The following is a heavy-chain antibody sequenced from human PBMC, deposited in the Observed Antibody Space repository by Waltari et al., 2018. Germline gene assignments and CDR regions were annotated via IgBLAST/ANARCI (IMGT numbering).Heavy chain of an antibody. D-gene: IGHD3-10*01. J-gene: IGHJ5*02. V-gene: IGHV1-69-2*01. CDR2: VDPEDGET. CDR3: ATSGRWFTSNWFDP. CDR1: GYTFTDYY. Sequence: EVQLVQSGAEVKKPGATVKISCKVSGYTFTDYYMHWVQQAPGKGLEWMGLVDPEDGETIYAEKFQCGGPITAYTSTDTAYMELSSLRSEDTAVYYCATSGRWFTSNWFDPWGQGTLVTGSS.